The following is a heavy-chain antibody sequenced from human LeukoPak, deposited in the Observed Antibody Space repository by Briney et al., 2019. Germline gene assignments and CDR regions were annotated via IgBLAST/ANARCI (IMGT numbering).Heavy chain of an antibody. J-gene: IGHJ4*02. V-gene: IGHV3-23*01. Sequence: RAGGSLRLSCAASGFTFSSYAMSWVRQAPGKGLEWVSAISGSGGSTYYADSVKGRFTISRDNSKNTLYLQMNSLRAEDTAVNYCAKCPRPMVRGVITAPFDYWGQGTLVTVSS. CDR2: ISGSGGST. D-gene: IGHD3-10*01. CDR1: GFTFSSYA. CDR3: AKCPRPMVRGVITAPFDY.